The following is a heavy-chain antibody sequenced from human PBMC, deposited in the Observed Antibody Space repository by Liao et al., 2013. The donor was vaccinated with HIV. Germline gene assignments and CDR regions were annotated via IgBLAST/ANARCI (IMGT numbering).Heavy chain of an antibody. CDR2: IYASGTT. CDR1: GDSISTYY. CDR3: ARQRSTSIVATGAYYFDY. D-gene: IGHD6-25*01. J-gene: IGHJ4*02. Sequence: QVQLQESGPGLVKPSETLSLTCTVSGDSISTYYWSWIRQPAGKGLEWIGRIYASGTTNYNPSLQSRVTMSVDTSKNQFSLKLRSVTAADTAVYYCARQRSTSIVATGAYYFDYWGQGTLVTVSS. V-gene: IGHV4-4*07.